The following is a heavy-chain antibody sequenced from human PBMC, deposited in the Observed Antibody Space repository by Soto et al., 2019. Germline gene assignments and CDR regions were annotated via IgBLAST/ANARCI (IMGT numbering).Heavy chain of an antibody. V-gene: IGHV3-66*01. Sequence: GGSLRLSCAASGFTVSSNYMSWVRQAPGKGLERVTIIYGGGSTYYADSVKGRFTISRDNSKNTLYLQMNSLRAEDTVVYYCARSIVGATTDYFDYWGQGTLVTVSS. CDR1: GFTVSSNY. CDR3: ARSIVGATTDYFDY. D-gene: IGHD1-26*01. CDR2: IYGGGST. J-gene: IGHJ4*02.